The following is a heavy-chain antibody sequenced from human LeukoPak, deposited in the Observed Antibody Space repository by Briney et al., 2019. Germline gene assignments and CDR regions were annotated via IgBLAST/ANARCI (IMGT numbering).Heavy chain of an antibody. CDR3: AKESQTYYDIMTGYPNYYFDY. J-gene: IGHJ4*02. Sequence: RGSLRLSCAASKLTLSTSAMSWVRQAPGKGLEWVSAISGSGANTYYVDSVKGRFTISGDNSKNTLYLEMSSLRSDDTAVYYCAKESQTYYDIMTGYPNYYFDYWGQGTLVTVSS. D-gene: IGHD3-9*01. CDR1: KLTLSTSA. CDR2: ISGSGANT. V-gene: IGHV3-23*01.